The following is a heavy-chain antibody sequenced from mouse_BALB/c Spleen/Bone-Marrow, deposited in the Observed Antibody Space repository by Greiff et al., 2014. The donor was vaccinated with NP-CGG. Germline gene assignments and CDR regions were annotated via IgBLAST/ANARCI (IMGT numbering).Heavy chain of an antibody. D-gene: IGHD2-3*01. V-gene: IGHV2-9*02. CDR3: ARVYLWYFDV. J-gene: IGHJ1*01. CDR1: GFSLTSYG. Sequence: QVQLKESGPGLVAPSQSLSITCTVSGFSLTSYGVPWVRQPPGKGLEWLGVIWAGGSTNYNSALMSRLSISKDNSKSQVFLKMNSLQTDDTAMYYCARVYLWYFDVWGAGTTVTVSS. CDR2: IWAGGST.